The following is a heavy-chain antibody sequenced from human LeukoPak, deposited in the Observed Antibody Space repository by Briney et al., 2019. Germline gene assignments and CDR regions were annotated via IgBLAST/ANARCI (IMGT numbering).Heavy chain of an antibody. V-gene: IGHV4-4*07. J-gene: IGHJ4*02. CDR3: ARVPAAISPFDY. CDR1: GGSISSYY. Sequence: SGTLSLTCTVSGGSISSYYWSWIRQPAGKGLEWIGRIYTSGSTNYNPSLKSRVTMSVDTSKNQFSLKLSSVTAADTAVYYCARVPAAISPFDYWGQGTLVTVSS. CDR2: IYTSGST. D-gene: IGHD2-2*01.